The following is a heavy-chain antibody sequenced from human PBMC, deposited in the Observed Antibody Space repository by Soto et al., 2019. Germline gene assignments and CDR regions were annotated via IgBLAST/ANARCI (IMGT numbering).Heavy chain of an antibody. CDR1: GGTFSSYA. CDR2: IIPIFGTA. V-gene: IGHV1-69*06. J-gene: IGHJ5*02. D-gene: IGHD6-13*01. Sequence: SVKVSCKASGGTFSSYAISWVRQAPGQGLEWMGGIIPIFGTANYAQKFQGRVTITADKSTSTAYMELSSLRSEDTAVYYCARFLRDSSSWYKNWFDPWGQVTLVTVSS. CDR3: ARFLRDSSSWYKNWFDP.